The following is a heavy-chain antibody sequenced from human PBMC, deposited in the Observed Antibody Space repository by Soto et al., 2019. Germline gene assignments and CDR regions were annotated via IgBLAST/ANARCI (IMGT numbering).Heavy chain of an antibody. CDR1: GFTFSSYA. D-gene: IGHD6-19*01. J-gene: IGHJ4*02. CDR2: ISGSGGST. Sequence: EVQLLESGGGLVQPGGSLRLSCAASGFTFSSYAMSWVRQAPGKGLEWVSAISGSGGSTYYADSVKGRFTISRDNSKNTLYLEMNSLRAEDTAEYYCARRSSGWYFDYWGQGTLVTVSS. V-gene: IGHV3-23*01. CDR3: ARRSSGWYFDY.